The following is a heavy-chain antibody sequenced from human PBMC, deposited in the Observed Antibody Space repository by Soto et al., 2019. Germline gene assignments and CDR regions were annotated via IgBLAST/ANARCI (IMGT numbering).Heavy chain of an antibody. Sequence: ASVKVSCKGSGYTFTSYAMHWVRQAPGQRPEWMGWINAGNGNTKYSQKFQGRVTITRDTSASTAYMELSSLRSEDTAVYYCARGPGGPDGPGEYWGQGTLVTVSS. CDR2: INAGNGNT. CDR1: GYTFTSYA. D-gene: IGHD3-10*01. CDR3: ARGPGGPDGPGEY. J-gene: IGHJ4*02. V-gene: IGHV1-3*01.